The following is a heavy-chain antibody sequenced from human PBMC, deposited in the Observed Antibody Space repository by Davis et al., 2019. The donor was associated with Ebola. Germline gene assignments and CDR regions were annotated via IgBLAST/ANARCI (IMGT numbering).Heavy chain of an antibody. J-gene: IGHJ4*02. CDR1: GFTFIGHW. CDR3: VKYFNYAFEW. CDR2: IKQDGSEK. Sequence: GGSLRLSCAASGFTFIGHWMSWARQAPGKGLEWVANIKQDGSEKYYVDSVRGRFTISRDNAKSSLHLQMNSLRAEDTAVYFCVKYFNYAFEWWGRGTLVTVSS. V-gene: IGHV3-7*03. D-gene: IGHD2/OR15-2a*01.